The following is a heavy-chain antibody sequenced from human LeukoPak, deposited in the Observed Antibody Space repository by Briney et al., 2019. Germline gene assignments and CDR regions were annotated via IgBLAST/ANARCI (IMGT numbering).Heavy chain of an antibody. CDR1: GFTFSGSA. CDR3: TRWWTTVTSYWYFDL. J-gene: IGHJ2*01. CDR2: IRSKANNYAT. Sequence: PGGSLRLSCAASGFTFSGSAMHWVRQASGKGLEWVGRIRSKANNYATSYAASVKGRFTISRDDSKKMAYLQMNSLKTEDTAVYYCTRWWTTVTSYWYFDLWGRGALVTVSS. V-gene: IGHV3-73*01. D-gene: IGHD4-17*01.